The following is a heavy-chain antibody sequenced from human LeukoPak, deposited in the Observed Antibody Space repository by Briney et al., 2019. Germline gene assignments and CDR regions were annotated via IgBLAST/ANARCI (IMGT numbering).Heavy chain of an antibody. Sequence: PGGSLRLSCAASGFTFSSYSMNWVRQAPGKGLEWVSSISSSSSYIYYADSVKGRFTISRDNAKISLYLQMNSLRAEDTAVYYCARAVYCGGDCYPPHLDYWGQGTLVTVSS. V-gene: IGHV3-21*01. D-gene: IGHD2-21*02. J-gene: IGHJ4*02. CDR3: ARAVYCGGDCYPPHLDY. CDR2: ISSSSSYI. CDR1: GFTFSSYS.